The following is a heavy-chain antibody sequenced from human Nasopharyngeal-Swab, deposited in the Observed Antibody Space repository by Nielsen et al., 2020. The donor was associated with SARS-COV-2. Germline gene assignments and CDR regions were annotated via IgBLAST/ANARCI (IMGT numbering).Heavy chain of an antibody. V-gene: IGHV4-31*02. CDR2: IYYSGST. CDR3: ARNWRSESMDV. J-gene: IGHJ6*03. Sequence: PGKGLEWIGYIYYSGSTYYNPSLKSRVTISVDTSKNQFSLKLSSVTAADTAVYYCARNWRSESMDVWGKGTTVTVSS. D-gene: IGHD3-10*01.